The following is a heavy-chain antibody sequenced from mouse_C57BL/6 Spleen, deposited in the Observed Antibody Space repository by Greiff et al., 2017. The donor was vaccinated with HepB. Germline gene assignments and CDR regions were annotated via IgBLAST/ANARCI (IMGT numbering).Heavy chain of an antibody. D-gene: IGHD2-4*01. V-gene: IGHV1-82*01. Sequence: QVQLQQSGPELVKPGASVKISCKASGYAFSSSWMNWVKQRPGKGLEWIGRIYPGDGDTNYNGKFKGKATLTADKSSSTAYMQLSSLTSEDSAVYFCAEGIYDYDGNWYFDVWGTGTTVTVSS. CDR2: IYPGDGDT. CDR1: GYAFSSSW. J-gene: IGHJ1*03. CDR3: AEGIYDYDGNWYFDV.